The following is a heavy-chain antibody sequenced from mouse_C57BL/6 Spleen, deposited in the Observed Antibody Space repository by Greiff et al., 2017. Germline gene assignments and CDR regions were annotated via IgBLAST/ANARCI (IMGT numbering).Heavy chain of an antibody. CDR2: INPSSGYT. D-gene: IGHD2-14*01. V-gene: IGHV1-4*01. CDR3: ARRVRGFYAMDY. Sequence: LVESGAELARPGASVKMSCKASGYTFTSYTMHWVKQRPGQGLEWIGYINPSSGYTKYNQKFKDKATLTADKSSSTAYMQLSSLTSEDSAVYYCARRVRGFYAMDYWGQGTSVTVSS. J-gene: IGHJ4*01. CDR1: GYTFTSYT.